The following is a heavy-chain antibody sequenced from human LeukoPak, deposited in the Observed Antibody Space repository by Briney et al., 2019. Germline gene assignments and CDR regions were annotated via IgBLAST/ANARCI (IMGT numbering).Heavy chain of an antibody. D-gene: IGHD2-15*01. CDR3: TRYLSGGFDS. CDR1: GFTFSSYW. V-gene: IGHV3-74*01. CDR2: INTDGSTT. J-gene: IGHJ4*02. Sequence: GGSLRLSCVGSGFTFSSYWMLWVRQAPGKGLVWVSRINTDGSTTSYADSVKGRFTFSRDNAKNTLYLQMNSLRAEDTAVYYCTRYLSGGFDSWGQGTVVTVSS.